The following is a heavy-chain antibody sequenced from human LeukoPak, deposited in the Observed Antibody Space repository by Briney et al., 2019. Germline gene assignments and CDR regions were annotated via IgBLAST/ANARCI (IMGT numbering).Heavy chain of an antibody. D-gene: IGHD2-2*01. Sequence: PGGSLRLSCAASGFTFDDYAMHWVRQAPGKGLEWVSGISWNSGDIGYADSVKGRFTISRDNAKNSLYLQMNSLRAEDTALYYCAKDKASSTNAPDAFDIWGQGTMVTVSS. V-gene: IGHV3-9*01. CDR2: ISWNSGDI. J-gene: IGHJ3*02. CDR3: AKDKASSTNAPDAFDI. CDR1: GFTFDDYA.